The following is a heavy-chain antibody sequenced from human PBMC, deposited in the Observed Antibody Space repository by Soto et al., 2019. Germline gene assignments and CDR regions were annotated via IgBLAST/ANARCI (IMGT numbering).Heavy chain of an antibody. CDR1: GFTFSSYG. CDR2: ISYDGSNK. V-gene: IGHV3-30*18. D-gene: IGHD3-10*01. J-gene: IGHJ4*01. CDR3: AQDLYYGSGSTFDY. Sequence: PVGSLRLSCAASGFTFSSYGMHWVRQAPGKGLEWVAVISYDGSNKYYADSVKGRFTISRDNSKNTLYLQMNSLRAEDTAVYYCAQDLYYGSGSTFDYWGHGTLVTV.